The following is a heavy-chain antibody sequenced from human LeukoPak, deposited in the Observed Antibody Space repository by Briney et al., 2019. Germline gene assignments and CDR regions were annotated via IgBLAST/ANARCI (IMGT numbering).Heavy chain of an antibody. Sequence: SGGSLRLSCAVSGITLSNYGMTWVRQAPGKGLEWVAGISDTGGRTNYADSVKGRFTISRDNPKNTLYLQMNSLRAEDTAVYYCARRGATIRGMDVWGQGTRVTVSS. J-gene: IGHJ6*02. CDR2: ISDTGGRT. D-gene: IGHD5-12*01. CDR1: GITLSNYG. V-gene: IGHV3-23*01. CDR3: ARRGATIRGMDV.